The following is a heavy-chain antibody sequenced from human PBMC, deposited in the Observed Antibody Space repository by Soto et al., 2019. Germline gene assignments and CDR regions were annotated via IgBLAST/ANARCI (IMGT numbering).Heavy chain of an antibody. CDR2: ISHDGTKK. D-gene: IGHD3-10*01. V-gene: IGHV3-30*18. CDR1: GFTFNVYG. Sequence: QGQLMESGGGVVQPGRSLRLSCAASGFTFNVYGMHWVRQAPGKGLEWVAVISHDGTKKYYAYSVKGRFTISRDDSKNPLYLQMSGLRAADTAVYHCAKMQAVFGHHDGFDFWGRGTMVTVSS. J-gene: IGHJ3*01. CDR3: AKMQAVFGHHDGFDF.